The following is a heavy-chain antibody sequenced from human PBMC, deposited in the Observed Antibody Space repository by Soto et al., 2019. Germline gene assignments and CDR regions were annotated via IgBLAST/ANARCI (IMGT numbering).Heavy chain of an antibody. D-gene: IGHD1-1*01. V-gene: IGHV3-74*01. CDR3: VRGTTAWRGMDY. CDR1: GFTFSTYC. J-gene: IGHJ4*02. Sequence: GGSLRLSCAASGFTFSTYCMHWVRHTPGTELVWVSRTCRYGRELYYADSVKGRFTISRDGAKNTLYLQVDSLRVEDTGIYYCVRGTTAWRGMDYWGQGALVTVSS. CDR2: TCRYGREL.